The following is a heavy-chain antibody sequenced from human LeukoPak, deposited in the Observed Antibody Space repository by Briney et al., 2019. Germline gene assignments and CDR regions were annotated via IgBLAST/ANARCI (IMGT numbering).Heavy chain of an antibody. J-gene: IGHJ5*02. Sequence: SETLSLTCTVSGGSISSCGYYWSWIRQHPGKGLEWIGYIYYSGSTYYNPCLKSRVTISVDTSKNQFSLKLSSVTAADTAVYYCARGELLWFGELLSNWFDPWGQGTLVTVSS. D-gene: IGHD3-10*01. CDR3: ARGELLWFGELLSNWFDP. CDR1: GGSISSCGYY. CDR2: IYYSGST. V-gene: IGHV4-31*03.